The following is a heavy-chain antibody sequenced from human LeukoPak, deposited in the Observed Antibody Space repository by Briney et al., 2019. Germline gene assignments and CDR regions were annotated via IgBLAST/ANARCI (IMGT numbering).Heavy chain of an antibody. J-gene: IGHJ6*03. Sequence: ASVEVSCKASGYTFTGYYMHWVRQAPGQGLEWMGWINPNSGGTNYAQKFQGRVTMTRDTSISTAYMELSRLRSDDAAVYYCARIGMVRGVIISQALGLYYYMDVWGKGTTVTVS. CDR2: INPNSGGT. D-gene: IGHD3-10*01. V-gene: IGHV1-2*02. CDR3: ARIGMVRGVIISQALGLYYYMDV. CDR1: GYTFTGYY.